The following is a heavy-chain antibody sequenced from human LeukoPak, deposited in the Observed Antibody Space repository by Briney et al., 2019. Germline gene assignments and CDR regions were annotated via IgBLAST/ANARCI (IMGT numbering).Heavy chain of an antibody. CDR1: GYTFTGYY. Sequence: ASVKVSCKASGYTFTGYYMHWVRQAPGQGLEWMGWINPNSGGTNYAQKFQGRVTMTRDTSISTAYMELSRLRSDDTAVYYCARRLEYSSSLGYWGQGTLVTVSS. CDR2: INPNSGGT. CDR3: ARRLEYSSSLGY. V-gene: IGHV1-2*02. J-gene: IGHJ4*02. D-gene: IGHD6-6*01.